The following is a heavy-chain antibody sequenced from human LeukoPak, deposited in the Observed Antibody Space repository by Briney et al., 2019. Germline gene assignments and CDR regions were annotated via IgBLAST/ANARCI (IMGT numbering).Heavy chain of an antibody. D-gene: IGHD1-1*01. Sequence: SETLSLTCTVPGYSISRGYHWGWIRQPPGKGLEWIGGIHHSGSTYYNSSLKSRVTISVDTSKNQFSLKVSSVTAADTAVYYCARVNWNPDYWGQGTLVTVSS. CDR2: IHHSGST. CDR3: ARVNWNPDY. CDR1: GYSISRGYH. J-gene: IGHJ4*02. V-gene: IGHV4-38-2*02.